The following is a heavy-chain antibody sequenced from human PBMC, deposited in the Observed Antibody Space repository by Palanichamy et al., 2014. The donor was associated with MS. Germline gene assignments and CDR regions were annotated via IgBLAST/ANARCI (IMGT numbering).Heavy chain of an antibody. CDR2: ISGSGSST. J-gene: IGHJ6*02. CDR3: AKDLVVVPAAMSYYGMDV. V-gene: IGHV3-23*01. CDR1: GFTFSSYA. D-gene: IGHD2-2*01. Sequence: EVQLLESGGGLVQPGGSLRLSCAASGFTFSSYAMNWVRQAPGKGLEWVSVISGSGSSTYYADSVKGRFTISRDNSKNTLYLQMNSLKAEDTAVYYCAKDLVVVPAAMSYYGMDVWGQGTTVTVSS.